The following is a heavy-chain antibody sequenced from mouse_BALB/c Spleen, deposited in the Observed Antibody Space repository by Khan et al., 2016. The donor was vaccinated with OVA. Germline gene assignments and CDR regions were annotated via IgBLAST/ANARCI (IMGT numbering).Heavy chain of an antibody. CDR3: ARGRSY. V-gene: IGHV3-2*02. J-gene: IGHJ3*01. CDR2: INYSGRT. CDR1: DYSITSDYA. Sequence: EVQLQESGPGLVKPSQSLSLTCTVTDYSITSDYAWNWIRQFPGNKLEWMGYINYSGRTSYSPSLKSRISITRDTSKNQFFLQLNSVTTEATATYFCARGRSYWGQGTLVTVSA. D-gene: IGHD3-3*01.